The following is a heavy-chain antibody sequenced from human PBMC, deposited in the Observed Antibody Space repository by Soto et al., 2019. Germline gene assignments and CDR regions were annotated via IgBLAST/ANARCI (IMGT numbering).Heavy chain of an antibody. J-gene: IGHJ4*02. CDR3: ARLNWEYYYDSSGYYYDY. V-gene: IGHV4-39*01. Sequence: SETLSLTCTVSGGSISSSSYYWGWIRQPPGKGLEWIGSIYYSGSTYYNPSLKSRVTISVDTSKNQFSLKLSSVTAADTAVYYCARLNWEYYYDSSGYYYDYWGQGTLVTVS. CDR2: IYYSGST. CDR1: GGSISSSSYY. D-gene: IGHD3-22*01.